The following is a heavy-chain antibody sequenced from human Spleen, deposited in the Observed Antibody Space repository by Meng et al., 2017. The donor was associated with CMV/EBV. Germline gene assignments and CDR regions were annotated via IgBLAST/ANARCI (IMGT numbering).Heavy chain of an antibody. CDR3: ARERTGTYYFDY. V-gene: IGHV1-2*02. CDR2: INPNSGGT. D-gene: IGHD1/OR15-1a*01. CDR1: GYTFTTYG. J-gene: IGHJ4*01. Sequence: ASVKVSCKASGYTFTTYGISWVRQAPGQGLEWMGWINPNSGGTIYAQKFHGRVTVTRDTSITTAYMELNRLRSDDTAVYYCARERTGTYYFDYWGQGTLVTVSS.